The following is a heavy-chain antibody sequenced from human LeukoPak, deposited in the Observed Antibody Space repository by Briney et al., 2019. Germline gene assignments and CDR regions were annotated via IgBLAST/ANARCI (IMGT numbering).Heavy chain of an antibody. D-gene: IGHD6-6*01. Sequence: GGSLRLSCAASEFTFSSYWMGWVRQAPGKGLEWVSAISGSGGSTYYADSVKGRFTISRDNSKNTLYLQMNSLRAEDTAVYYCAKDRSSVPYDAFDIWGQGTMVTVSS. CDR1: EFTFSSYW. CDR2: ISGSGGST. CDR3: AKDRSSVPYDAFDI. V-gene: IGHV3-23*01. J-gene: IGHJ3*02.